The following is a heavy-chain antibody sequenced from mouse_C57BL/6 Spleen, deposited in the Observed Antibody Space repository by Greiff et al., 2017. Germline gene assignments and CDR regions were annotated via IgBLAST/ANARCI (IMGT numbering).Heavy chain of an antibody. CDR1: GYTFTSYD. Sequence: QVQLQQSGPELVKPGASVKLSCKASGYTFTSYDINWVKQRPGQGLEWIGWIYPRDGSTKYNEKFKGKATLTVDTSSSTAYMELHSLTSEDSAVYFCARRADYYGSSPFDYWGQGTTLTVSS. D-gene: IGHD1-1*01. CDR2: IYPRDGST. V-gene: IGHV1-85*01. J-gene: IGHJ2*01. CDR3: ARRADYYGSSPFDY.